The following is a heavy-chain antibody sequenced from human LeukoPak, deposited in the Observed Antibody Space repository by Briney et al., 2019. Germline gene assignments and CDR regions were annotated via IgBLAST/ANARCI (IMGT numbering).Heavy chain of an antibody. CDR3: TSSSPTSYSDY. V-gene: IGHV3-9*01. CDR1: GFTFDDYA. J-gene: IGHJ4*02. D-gene: IGHD6-13*01. Sequence: GGSLRLSCAASGFTFDDYAMHWVRQAPEKGLEWVSGISWNSGSIGYADSVKGRFTISRDNAKNSLYLQMNSLRAEDTALYYCTSSSPTSYSDYWGQGTLVTVSS. CDR2: ISWNSGSI.